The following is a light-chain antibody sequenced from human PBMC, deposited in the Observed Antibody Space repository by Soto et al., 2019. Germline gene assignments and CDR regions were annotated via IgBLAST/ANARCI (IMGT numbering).Light chain of an antibody. Sequence: ERVLTQSPAALFLSPGERATLSCRASQSVSSYLAWYQQKPGQAPRLLIYDASNRATGIPARFSGSGSGTDFTLTISGLEPEDFAVYFCQQRRSSITFGQGTRLEIK. CDR2: DAS. CDR3: QQRRSSIT. CDR1: QSVSSY. J-gene: IGKJ5*01. V-gene: IGKV3-11*01.